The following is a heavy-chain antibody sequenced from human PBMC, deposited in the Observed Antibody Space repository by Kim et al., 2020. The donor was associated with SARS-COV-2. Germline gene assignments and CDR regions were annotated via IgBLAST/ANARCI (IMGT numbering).Heavy chain of an antibody. CDR3: ARDRDSSSWYGTDYYYYGMDV. J-gene: IGHJ6*02. CDR1: GYTFTSYY. CDR2: INPSGGST. V-gene: IGHV1-46*01. D-gene: IGHD6-13*01. Sequence: ASVKVSCKASGYTFTSYYMHWVRQAPGQGLEWMGIINPSGGSTSYAQKFQGRVTMTRDTSTSTVYMELSSLRSEDTAVYYCARDRDSSSWYGTDYYYYGMDVWGQGTTVTVSS.